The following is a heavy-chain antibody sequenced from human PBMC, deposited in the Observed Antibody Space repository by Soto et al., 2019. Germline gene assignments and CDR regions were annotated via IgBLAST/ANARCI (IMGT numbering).Heavy chain of an antibody. Sequence: GWSLRLSCAASGFTFSSYWMSWVRQAPGKGLEWVANIKQDGSEKYYVDSVKGRFTISRDNAKNSLYLQMNSLRAEDTAVYYCAREYYDFWSGYYYGMDVWGQGTTVTGSS. D-gene: IGHD3-3*01. CDR3: AREYYDFWSGYYYGMDV. CDR2: IKQDGSEK. V-gene: IGHV3-7*03. CDR1: GFTFSSYW. J-gene: IGHJ6*02.